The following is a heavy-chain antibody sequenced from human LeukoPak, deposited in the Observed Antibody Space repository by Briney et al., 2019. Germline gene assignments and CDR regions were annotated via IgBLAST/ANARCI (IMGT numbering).Heavy chain of an antibody. J-gene: IGHJ4*02. V-gene: IGHV4-34*01. CDR2: INHSGST. CDR1: GGSFSGYY. CDR3: ARRGVTTDY. Sequence: SETLSLTCAVYGGSFSGYYWSWIRQPPGRGLEWIGEINHSGSTNYNPSLKSRVTISVDTSKNQFSLKLSSVTAADTAVYYCARRGVTTDYWGQGTLVTVSS. D-gene: IGHD4-17*01.